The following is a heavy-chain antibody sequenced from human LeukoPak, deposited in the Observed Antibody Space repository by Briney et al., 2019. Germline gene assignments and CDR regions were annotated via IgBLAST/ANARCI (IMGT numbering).Heavy chain of an antibody. Sequence: KPSETLSLTCTVSGASITNYFWGWIRQPPGKGLQWIGYVYSGAYYYNPSLVSRLTVSVDTAKNQFSLGLRSVTAADTAVYYCARLRPRTNYDFSSGYYAFDYRGQGTLVTVSS. V-gene: IGHV4-4*09. CDR3: ARLRPRTNYDFSSGYYAFDY. CDR2: VYSGAY. D-gene: IGHD3-3*01. J-gene: IGHJ4*02. CDR1: GASITNYF.